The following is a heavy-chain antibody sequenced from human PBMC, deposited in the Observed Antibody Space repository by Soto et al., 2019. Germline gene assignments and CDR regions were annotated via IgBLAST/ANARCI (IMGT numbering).Heavy chain of an antibody. V-gene: IGHV4-31*03. J-gene: IGHJ5*02. D-gene: IGHD3-22*01. CDR2: IYYSGST. CDR1: GGSISSGGYY. Sequence: QVQLQESGPGLVKPSQTLSLTCTVSGGSISSGGYYWSWIRQHPGKGLEWIGYIYYSGSTYYNPSLKSRVTRSVDTSRNQFSLKLSSVTAADTAVYYCARALTTMIVVVRWFDPWGQGTLVTVSS. CDR3: ARALTTMIVVVRWFDP.